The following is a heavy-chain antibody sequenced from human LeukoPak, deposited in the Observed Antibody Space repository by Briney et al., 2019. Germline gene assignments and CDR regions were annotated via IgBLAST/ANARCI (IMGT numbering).Heavy chain of an antibody. Sequence: GGSLRLSCAASGFTFSSYSMNWVRQAPGKGLEWVSSISSSSSYIYYADSVKGRFTISRDNAKNSLYLQMNSLRAEDTAVYYCAREYGAAARYYYYYGMDVWGQGTTVTVSS. CDR2: ISSSSSYI. D-gene: IGHD6-13*01. CDR1: GFTFSSYS. J-gene: IGHJ6*02. V-gene: IGHV3-21*01. CDR3: AREYGAAARYYYYYGMDV.